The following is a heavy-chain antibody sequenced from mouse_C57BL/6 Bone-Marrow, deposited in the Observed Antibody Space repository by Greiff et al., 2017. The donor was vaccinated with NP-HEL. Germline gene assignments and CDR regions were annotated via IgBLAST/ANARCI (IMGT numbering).Heavy chain of an antibody. CDR3: ARDYYGSSRFAY. D-gene: IGHD1-1*01. CDR2: IYPRSGNT. V-gene: IGHV1-81*01. Sequence: LQQSGAELARPGASVKLSCKASGYTFTSYGISWVKQRTGQGLEWIGEIYPRSGNTYYNEKFKGKATLTADKSSSTAYMELRSLTSEDSAVYFCARDYYGSSRFAYWGQGTLVTVSA. J-gene: IGHJ3*01. CDR1: GYTFTSYG.